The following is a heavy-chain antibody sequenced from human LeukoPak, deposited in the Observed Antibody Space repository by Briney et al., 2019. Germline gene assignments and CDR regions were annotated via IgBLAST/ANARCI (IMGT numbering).Heavy chain of an antibody. J-gene: IGHJ4*02. D-gene: IGHD1-26*01. CDR3: ARGPIVGATTDY. Sequence: GGSLRLSCAASGFTFSSYSMSWVRQAPGKGLEWVSVIYSGGSTYYADSVKGRFTISRDNSKNTLYLQMNSLRAEDTAVYYCARGPIVGATTDYWGQGTLVTVSS. V-gene: IGHV3-53*01. CDR2: IYSGGST. CDR1: GFTFSSYS.